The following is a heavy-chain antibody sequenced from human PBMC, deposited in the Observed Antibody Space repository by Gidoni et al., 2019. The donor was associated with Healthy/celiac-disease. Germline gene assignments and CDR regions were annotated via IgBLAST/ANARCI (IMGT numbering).Heavy chain of an antibody. Sequence: QVQLQQWGAGLLKPSETLSLTCAVYGGSFSGYYWSWIRQPPGKGLEWIGEINHSGSTNDNPSLKSRVTISVDTSKNQFSLKLSSVTAADTAVYYCAREGPYQVLTGYYNWFDPWGQGTLVTVSS. CDR1: GGSFSGYY. V-gene: IGHV4-34*01. CDR3: AREGPYQVLTGYYNWFDP. J-gene: IGHJ5*02. D-gene: IGHD3-9*01. CDR2: INHSGST.